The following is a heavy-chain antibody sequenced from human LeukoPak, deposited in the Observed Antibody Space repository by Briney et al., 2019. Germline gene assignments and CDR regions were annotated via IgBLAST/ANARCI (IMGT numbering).Heavy chain of an antibody. CDR3: TTHWSYYDSSGEGNFDY. CDR1: GFTFSSYA. D-gene: IGHD3-22*01. J-gene: IGHJ4*02. CDR2: IKSKTDGGTT. Sequence: PGGSLRLSCAASGFTFSSYAMSWVRQAPGKGLEWVGRIKSKTDGGTTDYAAPVKGRFTISRDDSKNTLYLQMNSLKTEDTAVYYCTTHWSYYDSSGEGNFDYWGQGTLVTVSS. V-gene: IGHV3-15*01.